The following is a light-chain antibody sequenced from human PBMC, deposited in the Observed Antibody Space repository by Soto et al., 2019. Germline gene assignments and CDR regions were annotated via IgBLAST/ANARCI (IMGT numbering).Light chain of an antibody. CDR1: NSNIGTNP. CDR2: TDD. J-gene: IGLJ2*01. CDR3: AVWDDSLNGHLL. Sequence: QSVLTQPPSASGTPGQRATISCSGSNSNIGTNPVNWYQQLPGTAPKLLIHTDDQRPSGVPDRLSGSKSGTSASLVVSGLQYKREADYYSAVWDDSLNGHLLFGGGPKLTVL. V-gene: IGLV1-44*01.